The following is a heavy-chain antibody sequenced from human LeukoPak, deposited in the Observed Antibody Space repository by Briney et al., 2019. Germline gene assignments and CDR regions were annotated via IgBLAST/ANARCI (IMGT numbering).Heavy chain of an antibody. CDR1: GFTFNNYA. CDR3: AKDYYDSSAYYWPDAFDI. CDR2: ISGSGGTT. Sequence: GGSLRLSCAASGFTFNNYAMSWVRQAPGKGLEWASVISGSGGTTYYADSVKGRFTISRDNPQNTLYLQMNSLRAEDTAVYYCAKDYYDSSAYYWPDAFDIWGQGTMVTVSS. V-gene: IGHV3-23*01. J-gene: IGHJ3*02. D-gene: IGHD3-22*01.